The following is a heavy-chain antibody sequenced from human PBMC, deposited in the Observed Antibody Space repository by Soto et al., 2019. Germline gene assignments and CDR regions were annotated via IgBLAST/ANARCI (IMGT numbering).Heavy chain of an antibody. Sequence: LRLSCAASGFTFSNAWMSWVRQAPGKGLEWVGRIKSKTDGGTTDYAAPVKGRFTISRDDSKNTLYLQMNSLKTEDTAVYYCTTVEYSSSPDYYYGMDVWGQGTTVTVSS. V-gene: IGHV3-15*01. CDR3: TTVEYSSSPDYYYGMDV. CDR2: IKSKTDGGTT. D-gene: IGHD6-13*01. J-gene: IGHJ6*02. CDR1: GFTFSNAW.